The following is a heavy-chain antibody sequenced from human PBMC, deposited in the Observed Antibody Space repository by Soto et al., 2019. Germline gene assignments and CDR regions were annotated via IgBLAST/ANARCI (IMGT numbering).Heavy chain of an antibody. V-gene: IGHV4-31*03. CDR3: ARASQGIFGVVSLNWFDP. CDR2: IYYSGST. Sequence: TLSLPCTVAGGSSGGGGDYWSLIPQHPGEGLEWIGYIYYSGSTYYTPSLKSRVTISVDTSKNQFSLKLSSVTAADTAVYYCARASQGIFGVVSLNWFDPWGQGTLVTVSS. D-gene: IGHD3-3*01. J-gene: IGHJ5*02. CDR1: GGSSGGGGDY.